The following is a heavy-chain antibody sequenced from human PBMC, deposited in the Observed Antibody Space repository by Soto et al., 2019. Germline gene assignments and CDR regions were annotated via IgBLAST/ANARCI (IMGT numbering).Heavy chain of an antibody. CDR1: GFTFSNSA. Sequence: PGDSLKISCAAYGFTFSNSAMTWVRQAPGPGLEWVSVIRSRGDRIFYADSVQGRFTISRDNSRNTLYLQMNYLSAEDTAVYYCAKQQGPGTPYYYAMDVWGQGTTVTVAS. CDR3: AKQQGPGTPYYYAMDV. CDR2: IRSRGDRI. D-gene: IGHD1-1*01. J-gene: IGHJ6*02. V-gene: IGHV3-23*01.